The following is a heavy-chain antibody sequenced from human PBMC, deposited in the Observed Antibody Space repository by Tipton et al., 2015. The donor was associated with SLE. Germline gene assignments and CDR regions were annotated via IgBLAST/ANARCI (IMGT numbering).Heavy chain of an antibody. Sequence: TLSLTCTVFGGSISSYYWSWIRQPAGKGPEWVGRIYTSGSTNYNPSLKSRVTMSVVTSKNQFSRKLSYVTAADTAVYYCAREEYCSSTSSLYYYYGMDVWGQGTTVTVSS. CDR1: GGSISSYY. V-gene: IGHV4-4*07. D-gene: IGHD2-2*01. CDR3: AREEYCSSTSSLYYYYGMDV. J-gene: IGHJ6*02. CDR2: IYTSGST.